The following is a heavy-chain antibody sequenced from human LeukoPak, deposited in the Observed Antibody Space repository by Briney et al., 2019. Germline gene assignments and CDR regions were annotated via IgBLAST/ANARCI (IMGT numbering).Heavy chain of an antibody. Sequence: ASVKVSCKASGYTFTGYYMHWVRQPPGQGLEWMGWINPNSGGTNYAQKFQGRATMTRDTSISTAYMELSRLRSDDTAVYYCARTYYYGSGSYYQTFDYWGQGTLVTVSS. J-gene: IGHJ4*02. V-gene: IGHV1-2*02. D-gene: IGHD3-10*01. CDR3: ARTYYYGSGSYYQTFDY. CDR2: INPNSGGT. CDR1: GYTFTGYY.